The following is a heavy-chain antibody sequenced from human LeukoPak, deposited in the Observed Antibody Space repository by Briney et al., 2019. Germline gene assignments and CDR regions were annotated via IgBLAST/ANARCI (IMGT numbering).Heavy chain of an antibody. J-gene: IGHJ5*02. CDR1: GFTFSSYW. D-gene: IGHD3-16*01. Sequence: GGSLRLSCAASGFTFSSYWMHWVRQAPGKGLVWVSRINTDGSGTSYADSVKGRFTISRDNAKNTLYLQMNSLRAEGTAVYYCARGLGSPVPTWFDPWGQGTLVTVSS. V-gene: IGHV3-74*01. CDR2: INTDGSGT. CDR3: ARGLGSPVPTWFDP.